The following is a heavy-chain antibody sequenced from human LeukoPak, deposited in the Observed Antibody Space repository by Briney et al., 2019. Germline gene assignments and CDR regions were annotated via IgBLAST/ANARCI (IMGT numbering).Heavy chain of an antibody. V-gene: IGHV1-69*13. Sequence: SVKVSCKASGGTFSSYAISWVRQAPGQGLEWMGGIIPIFGTANYTQKFRGRVTITADESTSTAYMELSSLRSEDTAVYYCARGPTRYYFDYWGQGTLVTVSS. J-gene: IGHJ4*02. D-gene: IGHD4-17*01. CDR3: ARGPTRYYFDY. CDR2: IIPIFGTA. CDR1: GGTFSSYA.